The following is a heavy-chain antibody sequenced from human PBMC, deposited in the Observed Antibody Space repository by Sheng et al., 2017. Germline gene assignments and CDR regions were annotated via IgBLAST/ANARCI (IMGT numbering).Heavy chain of an antibody. CDR1: IHLSSYS. CDR2: ISSDSNTI. V-gene: IGHV3-48*01. CDR3: ARGSASRDY. J-gene: IGHJ4*02. Sequence: LVESGGDLVQPGGVPETLLWRLWIHLSSYSMNWVRQAPGKGLEWISYISSDSNTIYYADSVKGRFNISRDNAKNSLYLQMSSLRGEDTATYYCARGSASRDYWGQGTLVTVSS.